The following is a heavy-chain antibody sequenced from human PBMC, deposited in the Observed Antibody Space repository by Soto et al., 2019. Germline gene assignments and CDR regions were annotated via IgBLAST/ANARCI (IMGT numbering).Heavy chain of an antibody. CDR2: ILYSGST. CDR3: ARLGSSGWYQGSYFDV. J-gene: IGHJ4*02. V-gene: IGHV4-39*01. CDR1: GGSITRNNHY. D-gene: IGHD6-19*01. Sequence: SETLSLTCIVSGGSITRNNHYWGWIRQSPGKGLEWIGSILYSGSTNYNPSLKSRVTLSVETSKNQFSLKMSSVTAADTALYYCARLGSSGWYQGSYFDVRGQGSLVTVSS.